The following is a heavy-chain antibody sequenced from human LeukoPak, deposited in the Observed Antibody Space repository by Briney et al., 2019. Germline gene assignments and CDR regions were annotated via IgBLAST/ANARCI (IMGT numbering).Heavy chain of an antibody. V-gene: IGHV3-15*01. Sequence: PGGSLRLSCAASGFTFSSYSMNWVRQAPGKGLEWVGRIKSKTDGGTTDYAAPVKGRFTISRDDSKNTLYLQMNSLKTEDTAVYYCTTDVNSGWYRKDYWGQGTLVTVSS. CDR1: GFTFSSYS. CDR2: IKSKTDGGTT. J-gene: IGHJ4*02. CDR3: TTDVNSGWYRKDY. D-gene: IGHD6-19*01.